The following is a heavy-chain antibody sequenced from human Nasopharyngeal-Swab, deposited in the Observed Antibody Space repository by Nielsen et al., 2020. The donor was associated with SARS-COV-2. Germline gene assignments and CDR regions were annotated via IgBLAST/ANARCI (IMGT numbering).Heavy chain of an antibody. CDR2: ISSSSSYI. D-gene: IGHD3-3*01. J-gene: IGHJ6*02. V-gene: IGHV3-21*01. CDR1: GFTFSSYS. CDR3: ARDRAMREITIFGQMGGDYYYGMDV. Sequence: LSLTCAASGFTFSSYSMNWVRPAPGKGLEWVSSISSSSSYIYYADSVKGRFTISRDNAKNSLYLQMNSLRAEDTAVYYCARDRAMREITIFGQMGGDYYYGMDVWGQGTTVTVSS.